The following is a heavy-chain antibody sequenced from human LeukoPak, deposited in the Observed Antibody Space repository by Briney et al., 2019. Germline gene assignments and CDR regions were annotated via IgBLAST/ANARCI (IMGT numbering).Heavy chain of an antibody. V-gene: IGHV1-69*05. J-gene: IGHJ3*02. CDR3: ARERRRPLFDYGGYGAQDAFDI. Sequence: GASVKVSCKASGGTFSRYVISWVRPAPGQGREWVGGMNPIFGTANYAQKFQDRVTITTDEATSTAYMELSRLRSDDTAVYYCARERRRPLFDYGGYGAQDAFDIWGQGTMVTVSS. CDR1: GGTFSRYV. CDR2: MNPIFGTA. D-gene: IGHD4-17*01.